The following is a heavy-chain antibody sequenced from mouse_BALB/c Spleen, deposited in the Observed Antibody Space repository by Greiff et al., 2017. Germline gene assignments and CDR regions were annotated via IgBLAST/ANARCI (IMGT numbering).Heavy chain of an antibody. CDR3: TRRGYGNYFDY. V-gene: IGHV1-15*01. Sequence: VKLMESGAELVRPGASVTLSCKASGYTFTDYEMHWVKQTPVHGLEWIGAIDPETGGTAYNQKFKGKATLTADKSSSTAYMELRSLTSEDSAVYYCTRRGYGNYFDYWGQGTTLTVSS. D-gene: IGHD2-1*01. J-gene: IGHJ2*01. CDR2: IDPETGGT. CDR1: GYTFTDYE.